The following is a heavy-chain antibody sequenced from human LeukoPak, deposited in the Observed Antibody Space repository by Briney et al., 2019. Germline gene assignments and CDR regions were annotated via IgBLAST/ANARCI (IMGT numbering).Heavy chain of an antibody. Sequence: GGSLRLSCVASGFAFSNYWMSWVRQAPGKGLEWVANINQDGSEKYYVDSVKGRFTISRDNAKNSLDLQMNSLRVEDTAVYYCARDGPAAGLYLDYWGQGILVTVSS. CDR3: ARDGPAAGLYLDY. J-gene: IGHJ4*02. CDR1: GFAFSNYW. V-gene: IGHV3-7*03. CDR2: INQDGSEK. D-gene: IGHD6-13*01.